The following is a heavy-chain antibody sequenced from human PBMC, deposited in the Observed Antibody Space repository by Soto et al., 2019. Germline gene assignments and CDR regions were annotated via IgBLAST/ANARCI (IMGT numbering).Heavy chain of an antibody. CDR2: IYPGDSDT. D-gene: IGHD2-15*01. CDR1: GYSFTSYW. J-gene: IGHJ4*02. Sequence: GESLKISCKGSGYSFTSYWIGWVRQMPGKGLEWMGIIYPGDSDTRYSPSFQGQVTISADKSISTAYLQWSSLKASDTAMYYCARQWDCSGGSCYQEIIRRYYFDYWGQGTLVTVSS. CDR3: ARQWDCSGGSCYQEIIRRYYFDY. V-gene: IGHV5-51*01.